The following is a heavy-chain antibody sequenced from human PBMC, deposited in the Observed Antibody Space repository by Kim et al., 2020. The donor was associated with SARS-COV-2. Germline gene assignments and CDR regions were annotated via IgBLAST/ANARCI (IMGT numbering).Heavy chain of an antibody. D-gene: IGHD2-2*01. Sequence: GGSLRLSCAASGFTFSNAWMSWVRQAPGKGLEWVGRIKSKTDGGTTDYAAPAKGRFTISRDDSKNTLYLQMNSLKTEDTAVYYCTTDSRYCSSTSCPNNYYYYYGMDVWGQGTTVTVSS. J-gene: IGHJ6*02. CDR3: TTDSRYCSSTSCPNNYYYYYGMDV. V-gene: IGHV3-15*01. CDR1: GFTFSNAW. CDR2: IKSKTDGGTT.